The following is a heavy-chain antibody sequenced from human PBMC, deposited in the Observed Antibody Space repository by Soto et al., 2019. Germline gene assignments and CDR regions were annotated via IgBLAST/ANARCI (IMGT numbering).Heavy chain of an antibody. CDR2: ISCSGGST. Sequence: GGSLRLSCAASGFTFDDYAMHWVRQAPGKGLEWVSAISCSGGSTYYADSVKGRFTISRDNSKNTLYLQMNSLRAEDTAVYYCAMFWLVLDDYWGQGTLVTVSS. J-gene: IGHJ4*02. CDR1: GFTFDDYA. V-gene: IGHV3-23*01. D-gene: IGHD6-19*01. CDR3: AMFWLVLDDY.